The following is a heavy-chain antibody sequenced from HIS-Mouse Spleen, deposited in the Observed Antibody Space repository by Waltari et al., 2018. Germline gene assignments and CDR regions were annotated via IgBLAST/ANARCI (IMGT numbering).Heavy chain of an antibody. D-gene: IGHD3-10*01. J-gene: IGHJ2*01. CDR3: AREATMVRGVMYFDL. Sequence: QVQLVQSGAEVKKPGASVKVSCKASGYTFTGYYMHWVRQAPGQGLEWMGWINPNSGGTNDAQKFQGRVTMTRDTSISTAYMELSRLRSDDTAVYYCAREATMVRGVMYFDLWGRGTLVTVSS. CDR1: GYTFTGYY. CDR2: INPNSGGT. V-gene: IGHV1-2*02.